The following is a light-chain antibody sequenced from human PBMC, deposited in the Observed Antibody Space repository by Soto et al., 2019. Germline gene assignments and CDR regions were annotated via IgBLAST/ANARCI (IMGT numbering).Light chain of an antibody. J-gene: IGKJ1*01. V-gene: IGKV3-20*01. CDR2: GAS. CDR1: QSLSSNY. CDR3: HQCDSSPWT. Sequence: IVLTQSPGTLSLSPGERATLSCRASQSLSSNYLAWYQQKPGQAPRLLIYGASSRATGIPDRFGGSGSGTDFTLTISRLEPEDFAVFYCHQCDSSPWTFGQGTKVEIK.